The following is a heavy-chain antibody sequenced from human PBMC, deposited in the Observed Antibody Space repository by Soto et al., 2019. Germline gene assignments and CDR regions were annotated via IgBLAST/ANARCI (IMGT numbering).Heavy chain of an antibody. CDR3: ARLGGSYAVPHFDY. Sequence: WTWIRQPPRKGLEWMGYIYYSGTTTNYNPSLKSRVTLSLDTSKNQFSLKLSSVTAADTAVYYCARLGGSYAVPHFDYWGQGTLVTVSS. V-gene: IGHV4-59*08. J-gene: IGHJ4*02. D-gene: IGHD1-26*01. CDR2: IYYSGTT.